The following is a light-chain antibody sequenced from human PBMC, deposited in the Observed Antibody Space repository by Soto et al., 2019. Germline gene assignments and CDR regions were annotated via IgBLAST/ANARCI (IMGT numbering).Light chain of an antibody. J-gene: IGKJ4*01. V-gene: IGKV1-27*01. Sequence: DIQMTQSPSSLSASVGDRVTITCRASQGISNYLACYKQKPGNDPKLLIYAAYTLQSGVPSRFSGSGSGTDFTLTISSLQPEDVATYYCQNYNSAPFTFGGGTKVEIK. CDR1: QGISNY. CDR3: QNYNSAPFT. CDR2: AAY.